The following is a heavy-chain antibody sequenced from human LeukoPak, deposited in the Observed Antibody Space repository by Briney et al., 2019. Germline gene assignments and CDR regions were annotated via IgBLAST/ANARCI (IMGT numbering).Heavy chain of an antibody. V-gene: IGHV3-48*01. Sequence: GGSLRLSCAASGFTFSSYSMNWVRQAPGKGLEWVSYISSSSTIYYADSVKGRFTISRDNAKNSLYLQMNSLRAEDTAVYYCARDGPPFDPWGQGTLVTVSS. CDR2: ISSSSTI. J-gene: IGHJ5*02. CDR1: GFTFSSYS. CDR3: ARDGPPFDP.